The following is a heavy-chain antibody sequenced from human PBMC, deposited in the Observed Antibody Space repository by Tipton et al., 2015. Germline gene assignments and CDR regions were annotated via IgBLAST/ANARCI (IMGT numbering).Heavy chain of an antibody. D-gene: IGHD5-12*01. CDR2: IYYTGSN. CDR3: ARGGSSGFGWSNWFDP. V-gene: IGHV4-61*01. J-gene: IGHJ5*02. Sequence: TLSPTCTVSGGSVRSGNFDWSRIRQPPGKGLEWIGYIYYTGSNNYNPSLKSRITISLDTSKNQFSLKLSSVTAADTAVYYCARGGSSGFGWSNWFDPRGQGPLVSVS. CDR1: GGSVRSGNFD.